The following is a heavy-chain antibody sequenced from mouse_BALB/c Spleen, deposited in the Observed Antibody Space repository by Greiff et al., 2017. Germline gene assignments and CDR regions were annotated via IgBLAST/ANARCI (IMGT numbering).Heavy chain of an antibody. J-gene: IGHJ2*01. V-gene: IGHV1-15*01. CDR3: TRAGLAYYFDY. CDR1: GYTFTDYE. Sequence: QVQLQQSGAELVRPGASVTLSCKASGYTFTDYEMHWVKQTPVHGLEWIGAIDPETGGTAYNQKFKGKATLTADKSSSTAYMELRSLTSEDSAVYYCTRAGLAYYFDYWGQGTTRTVSS. CDR2: IDPETGGT. D-gene: IGHD3-1*01.